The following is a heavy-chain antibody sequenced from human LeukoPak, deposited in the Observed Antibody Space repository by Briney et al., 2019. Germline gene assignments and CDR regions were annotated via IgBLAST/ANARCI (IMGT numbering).Heavy chain of an antibody. CDR2: IYYSGST. CDR3: ARGLYTAMDSYYFDY. V-gene: IGHV4-31*03. Sequence: SETLSLTCTVSGGSISSGGYYWSWIRQHPGKGLEWIGYIYYSGSTYYNPSLKSRVTISVDTSKNQFSLKLSSVTAADTAVYYCARGLYTAMDSYYFDYWGQGTLVTVSS. CDR1: GGSISSGGYY. D-gene: IGHD5-18*01. J-gene: IGHJ4*02.